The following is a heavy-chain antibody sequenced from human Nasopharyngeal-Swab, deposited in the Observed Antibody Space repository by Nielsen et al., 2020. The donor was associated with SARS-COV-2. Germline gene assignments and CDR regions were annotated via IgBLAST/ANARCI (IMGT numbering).Heavy chain of an antibody. Sequence: GGSLRLSCAASGFTFSSYGMHWVRQAPGKGLEWVAVIWYDGSNKYYADPVKGRFTISRDNSKNTLYLQMNSLRAEDTAVYYCAREFREAYYDILTGYYMDYYYYMDVWGKGTTVTSP. D-gene: IGHD3-9*01. V-gene: IGHV3-33*01. CDR2: IWYDGSNK. J-gene: IGHJ6*03. CDR3: AREFREAYYDILTGYYMDYYYYMDV. CDR1: GFTFSSYG.